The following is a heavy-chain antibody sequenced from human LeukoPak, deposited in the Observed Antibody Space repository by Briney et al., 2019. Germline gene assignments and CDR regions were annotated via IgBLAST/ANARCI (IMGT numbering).Heavy chain of an antibody. CDR1: GFTFSSYS. CDR2: ISSSSSYI. D-gene: IGHD6-19*01. Sequence: GGSLRLSCAASGFTFSSYSMNWVRQAPGKGLEWVSSISSSSSYIYYADSVKGRFTISRDNAKNSLYLQMNSLRAEDTAVYYCARDHARSSGWYPDDYWGQGTLVTVSS. J-gene: IGHJ4*02. CDR3: ARDHARSSGWYPDDY. V-gene: IGHV3-21*01.